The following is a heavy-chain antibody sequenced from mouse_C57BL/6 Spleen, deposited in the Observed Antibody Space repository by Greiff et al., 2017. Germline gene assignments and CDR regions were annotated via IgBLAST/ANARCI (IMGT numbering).Heavy chain of an antibody. V-gene: IGHV2-6-1*01. CDR2: IWSDGST. CDR1: GFSLTSYG. Sequence: VHLVESGPGLVAPSQSLSITCTVSGFSLTSYGVHWVRQPPGKGLEWLVVIWSDGSTTYNSALKSRLSISKDNSKSQVFLKMNSLQTDDTAMYYCARHGQLRLHAMDYWGQGTSVTVSS. CDR3: ARHGQLRLHAMDY. D-gene: IGHD3-2*02. J-gene: IGHJ4*01.